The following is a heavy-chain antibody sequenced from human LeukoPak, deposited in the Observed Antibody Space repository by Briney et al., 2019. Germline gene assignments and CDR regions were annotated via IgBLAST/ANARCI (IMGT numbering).Heavy chain of an antibody. V-gene: IGHV3-74*01. CDR1: GFSFSSYW. D-gene: IGHD6-13*01. Sequence: GGSLRLSCAASGFSFSSYWMHWVRQAPGKGLVWVSRIYSDGGSTDYADSVKGRFTISRDNAKNTLYLQMNSLRAEDTAVYYCARSSTWYDYWGQGTLVTVSS. CDR2: IYSDGGST. J-gene: IGHJ4*02. CDR3: ARSSTWYDY.